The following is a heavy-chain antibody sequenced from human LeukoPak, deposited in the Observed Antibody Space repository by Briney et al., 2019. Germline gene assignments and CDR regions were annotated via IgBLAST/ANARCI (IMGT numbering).Heavy chain of an antibody. Sequence: PSETLSLTCTVSGGSISSYYWSWIRQPPGKGLEWIGYIYYSGSTNYNPSLKSRATISVDTSKNQFSLKLSSVTAADTAVYYCARGGTSGYFVYDAFDIWGQGTMVTVSS. CDR1: GGSISSYY. CDR3: ARGGTSGYFVYDAFDI. D-gene: IGHD3-9*01. J-gene: IGHJ3*02. V-gene: IGHV4-59*01. CDR2: IYYSGST.